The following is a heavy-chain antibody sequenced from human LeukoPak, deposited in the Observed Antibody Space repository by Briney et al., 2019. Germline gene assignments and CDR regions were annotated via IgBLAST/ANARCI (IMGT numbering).Heavy chain of an antibody. V-gene: IGHV4-59*01. CDR1: GGSISSYY. D-gene: IGHD3-16*02. CDR2: IYYSGST. J-gene: IGHJ4*02. CDR3: AGEQVVWGSYRYYGY. Sequence: PSETLSLTCTVSGGSISSYYWSWIRQPPGKGLEWIGYIYYSGSTNYNPSLKSRVTISVDTSKNQFSLKLSSVTAADTAVYYCAGEQVVWGSYRYYGYWGQGTLVTVSS.